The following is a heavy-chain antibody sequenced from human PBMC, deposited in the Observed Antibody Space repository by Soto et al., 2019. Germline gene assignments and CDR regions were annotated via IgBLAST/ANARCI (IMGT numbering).Heavy chain of an antibody. CDR3: ARDGDGVPAAKVNFWFDP. V-gene: IGHV1-69*08. D-gene: IGHD2-2*01. CDR1: GGTFSSYT. J-gene: IGHJ5*02. Sequence: QVQLVQSGAEVKKPGSSVKVSCKASGGTFSSYTISWVRQAPGQGLEWMGRIIPILGIANYAQKFQGRVTITADXXTXTXXMELSSLRSEDTAVYYCARDGDGVPAAKVNFWFDPWGQGTLVTVSS. CDR2: IIPILGIA.